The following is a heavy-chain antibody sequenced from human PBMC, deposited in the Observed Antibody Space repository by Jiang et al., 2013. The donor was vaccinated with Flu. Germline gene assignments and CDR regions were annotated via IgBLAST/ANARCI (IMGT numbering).Heavy chain of an antibody. CDR2: YYRSKWYN. J-gene: IGHJ4*02. D-gene: IGHD6-13*01. CDR3: ARETSSSWYELLDY. V-gene: IGHV6-1*01. Sequence: YYRSKWYNDYAVSVKSRITINPDTSKNQFSLQLNSVTPEDTAVYYCARETSSSWYELLDYWGQGTLVTVSS.